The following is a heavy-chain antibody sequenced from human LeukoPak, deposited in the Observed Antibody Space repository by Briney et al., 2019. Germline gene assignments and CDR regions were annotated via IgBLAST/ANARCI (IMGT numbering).Heavy chain of an antibody. V-gene: IGHV4-59*01. J-gene: IGHJ6*03. CDR1: GVSISSYY. Sequence: PSETLSLTCTVSGVSISSYYWSWIRQPPGKGLEWIGYIYYSGSTNYNPSLKSRVTISVDTSKNQFSLKLSSVAAADTAVYYCASGPSYSSSSDYYYYYMDVWGKGTTVTVSS. CDR3: ASGPSYSSSSDYYYYYMDV. CDR2: IYYSGST. D-gene: IGHD6-6*01.